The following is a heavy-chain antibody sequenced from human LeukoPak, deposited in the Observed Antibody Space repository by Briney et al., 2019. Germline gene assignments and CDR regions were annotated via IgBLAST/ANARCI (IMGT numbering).Heavy chain of an antibody. V-gene: IGHV3-21*01. Sequence: GGSLRLSCAASGFTFSSYSMNWVRQAPGKGLEWVSSISSSSSYIYYADSVKGRFTISRDNAKNSLYLQVSSLRAEDTAVYYCAREVVPAAIDYWGQGTLVTVSS. D-gene: IGHD2-2*02. CDR3: AREVVPAAIDY. CDR1: GFTFSSYS. CDR2: ISSSSSYI. J-gene: IGHJ4*02.